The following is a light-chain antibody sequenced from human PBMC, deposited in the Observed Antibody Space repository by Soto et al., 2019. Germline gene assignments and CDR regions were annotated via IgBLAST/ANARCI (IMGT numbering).Light chain of an antibody. CDR1: QSVTRY. CDR2: DAS. J-gene: IGKJ3*01. CDR3: QQYNDSPLT. V-gene: IGKV3-11*01. Sequence: EIVLTQSPGTPSLSPGERATLSCRASQSVTRYLAWYQQRPGQTPRLLIYDASNRATGIPARFNGSGSGTDFALTISRLEPEDFALYYCQQYNDSPLTFGPGTKVDIK.